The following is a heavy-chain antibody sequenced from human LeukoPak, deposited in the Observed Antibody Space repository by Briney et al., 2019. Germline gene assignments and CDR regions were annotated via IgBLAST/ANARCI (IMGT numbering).Heavy chain of an antibody. V-gene: IGHV3-7*01. Sequence: PGGSLRLSCAASGFTFSNYWMSWVRQAPGKGLEWVANTKQDGSEKYYVDSVKGRFTISRDNAKNSLYLQMNSLRAEDTAVYYCARDLVVVVAATDYYYYGMDVWGQGTTVTVSS. CDR2: TKQDGSEK. J-gene: IGHJ6*02. CDR1: GFTFSNYW. CDR3: ARDLVVVVAATDYYYYGMDV. D-gene: IGHD2-15*01.